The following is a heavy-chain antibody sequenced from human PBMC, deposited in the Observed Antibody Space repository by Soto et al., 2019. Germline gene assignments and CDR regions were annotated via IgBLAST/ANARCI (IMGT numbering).Heavy chain of an antibody. Sequence: QVQLQQWGAGLLKPSEILSLTCAVYGGSFSGYFWSWIRQPPGKGLEWIGEINHSGRPNYNPSLTSRFNISVETSTIQFSLKLSSVTAADTAVHYCARLRVYCSRTSCYMGYNWFGPWGQGTLVTVSS. D-gene: IGHD2-2*02. CDR3: ARLRVYCSRTSCYMGYNWFGP. V-gene: IGHV4-34*01. CDR1: GGSFSGYF. J-gene: IGHJ5*02. CDR2: INHSGRP.